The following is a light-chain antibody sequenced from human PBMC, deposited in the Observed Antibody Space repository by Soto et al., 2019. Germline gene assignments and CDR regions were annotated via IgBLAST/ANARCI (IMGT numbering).Light chain of an antibody. CDR2: EVS. V-gene: IGLV2-14*01. CDR3: SSYTSSSTLDYV. J-gene: IGLJ1*01. Sequence: SALTQPASVSGSPGQSITISCTGTSSDVGGSNYVSWYQHHPGKAPKLMIYEVSYRPSGVSNRFSGSKSGNTASLAISGLQGEDEADYYCSSYTSSSTLDYVFGTGTKVTVL. CDR1: SSDVGGSNY.